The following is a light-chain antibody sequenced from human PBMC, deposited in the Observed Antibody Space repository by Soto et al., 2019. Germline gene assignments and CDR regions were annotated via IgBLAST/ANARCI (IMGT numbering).Light chain of an antibody. CDR2: RNN. J-gene: IGLJ3*02. CDR3: AAWDDSLSGRV. Sequence: QSVLTQPTSASGTHGQRGTISCSGSSSNIGSNYVYWYQQLSGTAPKLLIYRNNQRPSGVPDRFSGSKSGTSASLAISGLRSEDEADYYCAAWDDSLSGRVFGGGTKLTVL. CDR1: SSNIGSNY. V-gene: IGLV1-47*01.